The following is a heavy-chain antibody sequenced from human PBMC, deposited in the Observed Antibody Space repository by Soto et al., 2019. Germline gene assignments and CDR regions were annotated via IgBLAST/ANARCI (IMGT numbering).Heavy chain of an antibody. CDR2: KWFFASGGNE. CDR1: GFTFSNYG. Sequence: GGSLRLTCATSGFTFSNYGIHWVRQAPGKGLEWVAVKWFFASGGNEYYADSVKRRFAISRADSKQTAYLEMKSLRAEDTAVDYCGRDPYSGARYCLDLWGQGTQVTVSS. J-gene: IGHJ4*02. CDR3: GRDPYSGARYCLDL. D-gene: IGHD1-26*01. V-gene: IGHV3-33*01.